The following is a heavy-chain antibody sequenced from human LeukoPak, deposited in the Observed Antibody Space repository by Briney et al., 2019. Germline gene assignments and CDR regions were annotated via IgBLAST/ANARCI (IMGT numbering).Heavy chain of an antibody. CDR3: ASGWGMVV. CDR2: ICGPGVYT. J-gene: IGHJ6*02. CDR1: GSTFSNFA. V-gene: IGHV3-23*01. D-gene: IGHD2-15*01. Sequence: PGKSLRLSCVASGSTFSNFAMNWVRQAPGKGLEWVSSICGPGVYTNYADSVKGRFTISRGNSENTVYLQMNALRAEDTAVYYCASGWGMVVGGQGTPVTVSS.